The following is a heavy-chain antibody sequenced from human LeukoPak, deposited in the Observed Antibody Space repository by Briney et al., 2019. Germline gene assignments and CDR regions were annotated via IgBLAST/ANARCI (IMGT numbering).Heavy chain of an antibody. CDR3: ARGYGYYDSSGAHYYYYYMDV. V-gene: IGHV4-34*01. CDR1: GGSFSGYY. Sequence: SETLSLTCAVYGGSFSGYYWSWIRQPPGKGLEWIGSIYYSGSTYYNPSLKSRVTISVDTSKNQFSLKLSSVTAADTAAYYCARGYGYYDSSGAHYYYYYMDVWGKGTTVTVSS. J-gene: IGHJ6*03. CDR2: IYYSGST. D-gene: IGHD3-22*01.